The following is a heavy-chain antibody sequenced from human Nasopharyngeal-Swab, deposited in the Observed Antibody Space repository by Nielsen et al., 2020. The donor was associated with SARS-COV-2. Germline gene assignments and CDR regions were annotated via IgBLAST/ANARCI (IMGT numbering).Heavy chain of an antibody. D-gene: IGHD3-10*01. V-gene: IGHV5-51*01. J-gene: IGHJ4*02. CDR1: GYSFTSYW. Sequence: GESLKISCKGSGYSFTSYWIGWVRQMPGKGLEWMGIIYPGDSDTRYSPSFQGQVTISADKSISTAYLQWSSLKASDTAMYYCARQGGYGSGSYVPFDYWGQGTQVTVSS. CDR2: IYPGDSDT. CDR3: ARQGGYGSGSYVPFDY.